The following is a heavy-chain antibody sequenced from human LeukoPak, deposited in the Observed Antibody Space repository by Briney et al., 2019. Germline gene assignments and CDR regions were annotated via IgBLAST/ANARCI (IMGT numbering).Heavy chain of an antibody. D-gene: IGHD5-12*01. J-gene: IGHJ6*02. CDR2: ISAYNGNT. CDR1: GYTFTSYG. CDR3: ARYGYSGYDYHYYGMDV. V-gene: IGHV1-18*01. Sequence: ASVKVSCKASGYTFTSYGFSWVRQAPGQGLEWMGWISAYNGNTNYAQKLQGRVTMTTDTSTSTAYMELRSLRSDDTAVYYCARYGYSGYDYHYYGMDVWGQGTTVTVSS.